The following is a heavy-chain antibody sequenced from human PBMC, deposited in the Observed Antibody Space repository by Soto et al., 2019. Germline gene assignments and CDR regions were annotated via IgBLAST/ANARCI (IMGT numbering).Heavy chain of an antibody. Sequence: ASETLSLTCTVSGGSISSGGYYWSWIRQHPGKGLEWIGYIYYSGSTYYNPSLKSRVTISVDTSKNQFSLKLSSVTAADTAVYYCARDRRYCTNGVCYTTAFDIWGQGTMVTVSS. CDR1: GGSISSGGYY. V-gene: IGHV4-31*03. D-gene: IGHD2-8*01. J-gene: IGHJ3*02. CDR3: ARDRRYCTNGVCYTTAFDI. CDR2: IYYSGST.